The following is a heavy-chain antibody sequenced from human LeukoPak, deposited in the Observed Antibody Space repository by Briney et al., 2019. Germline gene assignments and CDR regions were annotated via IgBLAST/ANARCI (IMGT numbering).Heavy chain of an antibody. Sequence: GGSLRLSCAASGFTFSSYGMHWVRQAPGKGLEWVAVIRYDGSNKYYADSVKGRFTISRDNSKNTLYLQMNSLRAEDTAVYYCARGYTVTTWYYYCYMDVWGKGTTVTVSS. CDR1: GFTFSSYG. CDR3: ARGYTVTTWYYYCYMDV. CDR2: IRYDGSNK. J-gene: IGHJ6*03. D-gene: IGHD4-17*01. V-gene: IGHV3-33*01.